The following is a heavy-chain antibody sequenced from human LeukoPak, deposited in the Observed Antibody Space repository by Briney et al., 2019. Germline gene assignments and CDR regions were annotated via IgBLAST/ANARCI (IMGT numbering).Heavy chain of an antibody. CDR2: IIPIFGTT. D-gene: IGHD2-21*02. J-gene: IGHJ4*02. CDR1: GGTFSSYA. V-gene: IGHV1-69*13. CDR3: ARAVPGTAGPGY. Sequence: ASVKVSCKASGGTFSSYAISWVRQAPGQGLEWMGGIIPIFGTTNYAQKFQGRVTITADESTSTAYMELSSLRSEDTAVYYCARAVPGTAGPGYWGQGTLVTVSS.